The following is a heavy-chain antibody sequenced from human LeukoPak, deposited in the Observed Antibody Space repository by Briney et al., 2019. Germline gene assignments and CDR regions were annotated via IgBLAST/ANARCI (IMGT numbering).Heavy chain of an antibody. D-gene: IGHD6-13*01. CDR1: GGSISSYNW. V-gene: IGHV4-4*02. CDR3: ATTAAAGTRLAWFDP. Sequence: PSETLSLTCVVSGGSISSYNWWSWVRQPPGKGLEWIGEIYHSGSTNYNPSLKSRVTISLDKSKNQFSLKLSSVTAADTAVYYCATTAAAGTRLAWFDPWGQGTLVTVSS. J-gene: IGHJ5*02. CDR2: IYHSGST.